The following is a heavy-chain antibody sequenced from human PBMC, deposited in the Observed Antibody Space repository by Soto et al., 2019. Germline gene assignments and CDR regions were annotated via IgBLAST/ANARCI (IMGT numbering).Heavy chain of an antibody. CDR3: ARYQITTRGDAFDL. Sequence: QVQLVQSGAEVRKPGSSVKVSCKAPGGTFSTYIISWVRQAPGQGLEWMGRIIPIPDITNYAQKFPGRDTVTADRSKGTAYMELSSLKSEDTAVYSCARYQITTRGDAFDLWGQGTMVTVSS. J-gene: IGHJ3*01. CDR1: GGTFSTYI. D-gene: IGHD1-1*01. CDR2: IIPIPDIT. V-gene: IGHV1-69*02.